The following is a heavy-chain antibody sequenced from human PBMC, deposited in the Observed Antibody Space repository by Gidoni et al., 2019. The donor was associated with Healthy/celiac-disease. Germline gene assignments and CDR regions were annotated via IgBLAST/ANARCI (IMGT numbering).Heavy chain of an antibody. J-gene: IGHJ6*02. D-gene: IGHD2-15*01. CDR2: ISGSGGST. V-gene: IGHV3-23*01. CDR3: AKDLGVAAIGYYYGMDV. Sequence: EVQLLESGGGLVQPGGSLRLSCAASGFTFSSYAMSWVRQAPGKGLEWVSAISGSGGSTYYADSVKGRFTIARDNSKNTLYLQMNSLRAEDTAVYYCAKDLGVAAIGYYYGMDVWGQGTTVTVSS. CDR1: GFTFSSYA.